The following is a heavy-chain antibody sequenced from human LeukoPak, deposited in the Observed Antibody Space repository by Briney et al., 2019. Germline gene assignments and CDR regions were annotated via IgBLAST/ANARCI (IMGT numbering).Heavy chain of an antibody. D-gene: IGHD5-18*01. CDR3: ARERGYSYGFFDY. V-gene: IGHV1-69*13. Sequence: SVKVSCKASGGTFSSYAISWVRQAPGQGLEWMGGIIPIFGTANYAQKFQGRVTITANESTSTAYMELSSLRSEDTAVYYCARERGYSYGFFDYWGQGTLVTVSS. CDR1: GGTFSSYA. CDR2: IIPIFGTA. J-gene: IGHJ4*02.